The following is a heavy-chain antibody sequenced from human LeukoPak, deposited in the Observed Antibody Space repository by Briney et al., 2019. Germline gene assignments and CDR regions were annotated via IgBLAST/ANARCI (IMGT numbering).Heavy chain of an antibody. D-gene: IGHD3-22*01. CDR1: DGSIIKNNHY. J-gene: IGHJ3*02. V-gene: IGHV4-39*02. CDR3: AREVEYYDSSGYRPHAFDI. CDR2: ISYSGGT. Sequence: ASETLSLTCTVSDGSIIKNNHYWGWTRQPLGKGLEWIGNISYSGGTAYNPSLRSRVTISVDTSKNQFSLKVNSVTAADTAVYYCAREVEYYDSSGYRPHAFDIWGQGTLVTVSS.